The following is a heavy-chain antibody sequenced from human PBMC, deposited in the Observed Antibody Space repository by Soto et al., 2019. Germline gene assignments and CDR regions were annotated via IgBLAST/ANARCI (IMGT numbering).Heavy chain of an antibody. CDR3: ATMGTPATGLYFFDY. Sequence: SETLSLTCAVSGGSISSGGYYWSWIRQPPGKGLEWIGFISYSGSTYYSTSLKSRVTISVDTSKSQFSLNLSFVTAADTAVYYCATMGTPATGLYFFDYWGQGSLVTVSS. CDR2: ISYSGST. D-gene: IGHD2-15*01. CDR1: GGSISSGGYY. V-gene: IGHV4-30-4*01. J-gene: IGHJ4*02.